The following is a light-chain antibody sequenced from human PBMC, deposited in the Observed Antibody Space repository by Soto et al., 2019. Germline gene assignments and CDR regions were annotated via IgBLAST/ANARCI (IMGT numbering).Light chain of an antibody. V-gene: IGKV3-11*01. CDR1: QSVGHY. CDR3: QERKNWPLIT. CDR2: DAS. Sequence: EIVLTQSPATLPLSPGESATLSCRASQSVGHYLAWYQQKPGQAPRILIYDASIRATGIPARFSGSGSGTDFTLTISSLEPEDFAVYYCQERKNWPLITFGQGTRLEIK. J-gene: IGKJ5*01.